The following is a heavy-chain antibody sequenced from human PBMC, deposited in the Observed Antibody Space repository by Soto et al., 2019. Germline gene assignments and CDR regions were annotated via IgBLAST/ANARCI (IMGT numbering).Heavy chain of an antibody. CDR2: ISSSSSYI. V-gene: IGHV3-21*01. CDR3: AREGRGYSGYDDAFDI. CDR1: GFTFRSYS. Sequence: GGSLRLSCAASGFTFRSYSMNWVRQAPGKGLEWVSSISSSSSYIYYADSVKGRFTISRDNAKNSLYLPMNSLRAEDTAVYYCAREGRGYSGYDDAFDIWGEGTMVTVSS. J-gene: IGHJ3*02. D-gene: IGHD5-12*01.